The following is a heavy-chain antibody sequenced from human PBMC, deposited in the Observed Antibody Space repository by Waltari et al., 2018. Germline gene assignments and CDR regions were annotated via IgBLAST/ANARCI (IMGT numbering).Heavy chain of an antibody. CDR3: ARDSCSGGSCYSSYYFDY. D-gene: IGHD2-15*01. CDR1: GFTFSSYW. J-gene: IGHJ4*02. V-gene: IGHV3-7*04. CDR2: IKQDGSEK. Sequence: EVQLVESGGGLVQPGGSLRLSCAASGFTFSSYWMSWVRQAPGKGLEWVANIKQDGSEKDYVDSVKGRFTISRDNAKNSLYLQMNSLRAEDTAVYYCARDSCSGGSCYSSYYFDYWGQGTLVTVSS.